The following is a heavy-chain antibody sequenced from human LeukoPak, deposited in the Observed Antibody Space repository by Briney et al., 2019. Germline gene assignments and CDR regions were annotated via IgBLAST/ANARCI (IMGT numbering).Heavy chain of an antibody. CDR3: AKDMGRTAAAGWTGFDY. D-gene: IGHD6-13*01. V-gene: IGHV3-43*01. CDR1: GFTFDDYT. Sequence: GGSLRLSCAASGFTFDDYTMHWVRQAPGKGLEWVSLISWDGGSTYYADSVKGRFTISRDNSKNSLYLQMNSLRTEDTALYYCAKDMGRTAAAGWTGFDYWGQGTLVTVSS. CDR2: ISWDGGST. J-gene: IGHJ4*02.